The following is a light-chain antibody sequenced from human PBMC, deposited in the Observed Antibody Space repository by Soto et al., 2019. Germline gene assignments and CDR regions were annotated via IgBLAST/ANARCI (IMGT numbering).Light chain of an antibody. CDR3: QQYNDLST. J-gene: IGKJ4*01. Sequence: DIQMTQSPSSLSASVGDRITITCRASQSISRYLNWYQHKPGKAPKLLINAASSLERGVPSRFSGGGSGTDFALTITSLQAEDFATYYCQQYNDLSTFGGGTKVDIK. CDR1: QSISRY. V-gene: IGKV1-39*01. CDR2: AAS.